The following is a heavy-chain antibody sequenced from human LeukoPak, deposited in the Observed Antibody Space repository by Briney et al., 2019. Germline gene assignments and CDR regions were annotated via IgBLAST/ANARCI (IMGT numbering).Heavy chain of an antibody. D-gene: IGHD3-3*01. CDR2: ISSSSSYI. CDR1: GFTFSSYS. J-gene: IGHJ3*02. Sequence: GGSLRLSRAASGFTFSSYSMNWVRQAPGKGLEWVSSISSSSSYIYYADSVKGRFTISRDNAKNSLYLQMNSLRAEDTAVYYSARDSGGADVLRFLEWTQTNAFDIWGQGTMVTVSS. CDR3: ARDSGGADVLRFLEWTQTNAFDI. V-gene: IGHV3-21*01.